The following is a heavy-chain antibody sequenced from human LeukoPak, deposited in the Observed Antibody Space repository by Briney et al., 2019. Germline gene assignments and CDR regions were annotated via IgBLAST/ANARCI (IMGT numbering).Heavy chain of an antibody. V-gene: IGHV1-69*13. Sequence: SVKVSCKASGDTFSSYAISCVRQAPGQGLECMGGIIPIFGTANYAQKFQGRVTITADESTSTAYVELSSLRSEDTAVYYCARVRYYYDSSGYSFDYWGQGTLVTVSS. CDR2: IIPIFGTA. CDR1: GDTFSSYA. J-gene: IGHJ4*02. D-gene: IGHD3-22*01. CDR3: ARVRYYYDSSGYSFDY.